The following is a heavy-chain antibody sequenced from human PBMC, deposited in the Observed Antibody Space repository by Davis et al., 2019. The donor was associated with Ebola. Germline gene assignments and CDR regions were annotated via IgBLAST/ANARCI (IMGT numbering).Heavy chain of an antibody. CDR3: AREGSKRWLQFLN. D-gene: IGHD5-24*01. CDR1: GFTFSSYA. J-gene: IGHJ4*02. Sequence: GESLKISCAASGFTFSSYAMSWVRQAPGKGLEWVAVISYDGSNKYYVDSVKGRFTISRDNAKNSLFLQMDSLRAEDTAVYYCAREGSKRWLQFLNWGQGTLVTVSS. CDR2: ISYDGSNK. V-gene: IGHV3-30*03.